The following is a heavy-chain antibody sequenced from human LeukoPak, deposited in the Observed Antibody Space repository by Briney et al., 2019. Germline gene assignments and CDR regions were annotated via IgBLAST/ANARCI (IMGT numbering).Heavy chain of an antibody. CDR2: ISGDETST. J-gene: IGHJ4*02. V-gene: IGHV3-74*01. Sequence: GGSLRLSCEASGFIFNNHWMHWVRQAPGKGLVWVSRISGDETSTSYADSVKGRFTISRDKSKNTLYLQMNSLRPEDTAVYYCAKDGPPVDYWGQGTLVTVSS. CDR1: GFIFNNHW. CDR3: AKDGPPVDY.